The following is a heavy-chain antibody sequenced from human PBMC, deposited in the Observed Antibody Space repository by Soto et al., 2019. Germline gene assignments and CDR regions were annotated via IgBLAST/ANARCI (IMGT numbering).Heavy chain of an antibody. CDR1: GGAISGYY. Sequence: SETLSLTCTVSGGAISGYYWTWIRQSAGKGLEWIGRIYSSGGTKYNPSLQSRVAMSLDTSKNQFSLRLSSVTAADTAVYYCARGQRFSDSFDPWGQGTLVTVS. CDR3: ARGQRFSDSFDP. CDR2: IYSSGGT. V-gene: IGHV4-4*07. D-gene: IGHD3-3*01. J-gene: IGHJ5*02.